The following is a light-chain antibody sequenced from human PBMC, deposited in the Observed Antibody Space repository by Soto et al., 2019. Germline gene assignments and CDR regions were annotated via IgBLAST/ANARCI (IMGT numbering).Light chain of an antibody. V-gene: IGKV1-12*01. J-gene: IGKJ2*01. CDR3: QQNNSFPRT. Sequence: DIQITQSPSSVSASVGDRVTITCRASQDINNCLGWHQQKPGKAPTLLIYSTSNLQSGVPSRFSGSGSGTDFPLTISSLEPEDVAPYYCQQNNSFPRTFGQGTKLEIK. CDR2: STS. CDR1: QDINNC.